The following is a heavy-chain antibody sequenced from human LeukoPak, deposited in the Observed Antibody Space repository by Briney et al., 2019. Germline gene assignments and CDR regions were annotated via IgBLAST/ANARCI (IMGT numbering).Heavy chain of an antibody. CDR1: GGTFSSYA. D-gene: IGHD4-11*01. CDR2: IIPIFGTE. V-gene: IGHV1-69*05. Sequence: ASVKVSCKASGGTFSSYALSWVRQAPGQGLEWMGRIIPIFGTENYAQKFQGRVTITTDESTRTAFLEQRSLSSEDTALYYGARGRADVTTREFDYWGQGTLVTVSS. J-gene: IGHJ4*02. CDR3: ARGRADVTTREFDY.